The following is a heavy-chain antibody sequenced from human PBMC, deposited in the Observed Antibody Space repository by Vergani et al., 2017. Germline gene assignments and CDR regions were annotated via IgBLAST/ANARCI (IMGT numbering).Heavy chain of an antibody. Sequence: EVQLLESGGGLVQPGGSLRLSCAASGFTFSSCAMSWVRQAPGKGLEWVSAISGSGGSTYYADSVKGRFTISRDNSKNTLYLQMNSLRAEDTAVYYCAKDGYSSGWLRPFDYWGQGTLVTVSS. J-gene: IGHJ4*02. CDR2: ISGSGGST. CDR1: GFTFSSCA. D-gene: IGHD6-19*01. CDR3: AKDGYSSGWLRPFDY. V-gene: IGHV3-23*01.